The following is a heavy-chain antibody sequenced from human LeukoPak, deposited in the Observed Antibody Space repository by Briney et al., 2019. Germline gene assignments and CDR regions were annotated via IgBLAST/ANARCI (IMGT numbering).Heavy chain of an antibody. CDR2: ISGSGGST. CDR3: AKTGGSVPAAISGWFDP. Sequence: GGSLRLSCAASGFTFSSYAMSWVRQGPGKGQERVSAISGSGGSTYYADSVKGRFTISRDNSKNTLHLQMDSLRAEDTAVYHCAKTGGSVPAAISGWFDPWGQGTLVTVSS. V-gene: IGHV3-23*01. J-gene: IGHJ5*02. D-gene: IGHD2-2*01. CDR1: GFTFSSYA.